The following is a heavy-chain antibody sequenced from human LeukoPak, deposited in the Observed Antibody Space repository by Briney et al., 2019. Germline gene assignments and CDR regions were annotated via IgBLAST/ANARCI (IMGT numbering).Heavy chain of an antibody. D-gene: IGHD2-2*01. CDR3: ARLVGYCSSTSCLDFDY. J-gene: IGHJ4*02. V-gene: IGHV1-69*05. CDR1: GGTFSSYA. CDR2: IIPIFGTA. Sequence: SVKVSCQASGGTFSSYAISGVRQAPGQGLEWMGLIIPIFGTANYAQKFQGRVTITTDESTSTAYMELRSLRSEDTAVYYCARLVGYCSSTSCLDFDYWGQGTLVTVSS.